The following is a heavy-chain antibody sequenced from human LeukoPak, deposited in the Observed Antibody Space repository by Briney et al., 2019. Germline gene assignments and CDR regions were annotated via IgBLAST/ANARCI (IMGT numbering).Heavy chain of an antibody. V-gene: IGHV4-39*01. J-gene: IGHJ4*02. Sequence: PSETLSLTCTVSGGSISSSSYYWGWIRQPPGKGLEWIGSIYYSGSTNYNPSLKSRVTISVDTSKNQFSLKLSSVTAADTAVYYCARQGIAADSPIPVGFDYWGQGTLVTVSS. CDR3: ARQGIAADSPIPVGFDY. CDR2: IYYSGST. D-gene: IGHD6-25*01. CDR1: GGSISSSSYY.